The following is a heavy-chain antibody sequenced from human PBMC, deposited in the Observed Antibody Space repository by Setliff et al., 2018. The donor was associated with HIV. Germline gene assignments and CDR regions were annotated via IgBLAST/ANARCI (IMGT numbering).Heavy chain of an antibody. CDR3: ARVGLGYRGVYYMDV. CDR2: MNPNTGVS. V-gene: IGHV1-8*01. D-gene: IGHD5-12*01. CDR1: GHTFTNVD. J-gene: IGHJ6*03. Sequence: GASVKVSCKASGHTFTNVDIHWLRRATGQGLEWMGWMNPNTGVSGYALKFQARVTMTRDTSISTAYMELNSLRAEDTAVYYCARVGLGYRGVYYMDVWGKGTTVTVSS.